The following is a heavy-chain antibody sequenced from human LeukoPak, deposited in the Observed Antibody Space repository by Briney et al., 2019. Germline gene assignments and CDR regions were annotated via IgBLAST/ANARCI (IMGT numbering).Heavy chain of an antibody. V-gene: IGHV3-11*01. J-gene: IGHJ3*02. Sequence: GGSLRLSCAASGFTFSDYYMSWIRQAPGKGLEWVSYISSSGSTIYYADSVKGRFTISRDNAKNSLYLQMNSLRAEDTAVYYCARDPQTYDILTGYYSITEGAFDIWGQGTMVTVSS. CDR1: GFTFSDYY. CDR2: ISSSGSTI. CDR3: ARDPQTYDILTGYYSITEGAFDI. D-gene: IGHD3-9*01.